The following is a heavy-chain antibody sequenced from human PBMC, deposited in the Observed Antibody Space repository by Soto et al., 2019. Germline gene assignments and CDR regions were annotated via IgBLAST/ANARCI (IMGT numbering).Heavy chain of an antibody. CDR3: ARDPFLTGYYDY. V-gene: IGHV1-69*13. J-gene: IGHJ4*02. Sequence: ASVKVSCKASGGTFSSYAISWVRQAPGQGLEWMGGIIPIFGTANYAQKFQGRVTITADESTSTAYMELSSLRSEDTAVYYCARDPFLTGYYDYWGQGTLVTVSS. D-gene: IGHD3-9*01. CDR2: IIPIFGTA. CDR1: GGTFSSYA.